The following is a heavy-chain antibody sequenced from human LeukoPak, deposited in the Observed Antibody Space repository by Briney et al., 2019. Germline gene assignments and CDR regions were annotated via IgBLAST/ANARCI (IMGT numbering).Heavy chain of an antibody. CDR2: ISHSGCT. J-gene: IGHJ1*01. Sequence: PSETLSLTCAVYGGSFSAYYWSWIRQPPGKGLEWIGEISHSGCTDYNPSLKSRVTISVDTSKNQFSLKLSSVTAADTAVYYCARGQERYFDWLLHWGQGTLVTVSS. V-gene: IGHV4-34*01. D-gene: IGHD3-9*01. CDR1: GGSFSAYY. CDR3: ARGQERYFDWLLH.